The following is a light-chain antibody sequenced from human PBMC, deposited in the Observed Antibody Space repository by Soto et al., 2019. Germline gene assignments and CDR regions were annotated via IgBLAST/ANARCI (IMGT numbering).Light chain of an antibody. CDR3: QQYNNWPPKT. CDR2: GTS. Sequence: EILMTQSPATLSVSPGERATLSCRASQSVSSNLAWYQQKPGQAPRLLIYGTSTRATGISDRFSGSGSGTEFTLTISSLQSEDFAVYYCQQYNNWPPKTFGQGTKVDIK. CDR1: QSVSSN. V-gene: IGKV3-15*01. J-gene: IGKJ1*01.